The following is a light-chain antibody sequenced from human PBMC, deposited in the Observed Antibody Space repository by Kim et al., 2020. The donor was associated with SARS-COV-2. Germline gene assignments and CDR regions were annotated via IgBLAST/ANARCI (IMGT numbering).Light chain of an antibody. J-gene: IGLJ2*01. Sequence: RVTISCSGSSSNIGSNTVYWYQHLSGTAPKLLIYSDKQRPSGVPARFSGSKSGTSAFLAISGLQSADEADYYCAAWDDSLNGQVVFGGGTQLTVL. V-gene: IGLV1-44*01. CDR2: SDK. CDR1: SSNIGSNT. CDR3: AAWDDSLNGQVV.